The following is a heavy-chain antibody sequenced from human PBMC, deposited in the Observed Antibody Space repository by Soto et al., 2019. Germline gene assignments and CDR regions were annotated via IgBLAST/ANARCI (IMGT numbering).Heavy chain of an antibody. CDR3: ASRVPGGSYGAPYFQH. J-gene: IGHJ1*01. Sequence: GGSLRLSCAVSGFTFSNYGMHWVRQAPGKGLEWVAVISYDGSNKYYADSVKGRFTISRDNSKNTLYLQMNSLRAEDTAVYYCASRVPGGSYGAPYFQHWGQGTQVTVSS. CDR2: ISYDGSNK. D-gene: IGHD1-26*01. V-gene: IGHV3-30*03. CDR1: GFTFSNYG.